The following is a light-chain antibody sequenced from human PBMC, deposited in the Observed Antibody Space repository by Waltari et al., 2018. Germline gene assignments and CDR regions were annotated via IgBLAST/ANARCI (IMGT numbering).Light chain of an antibody. J-gene: IGLJ1*01. Sequence: WDQRPPGGAPKLLIYDVYKRPSGASNRFSGSKSGKTASLTISGLQAEDEADYYFCAFAGRGIYVFGSGTQVTVL. CDR2: DVY. V-gene: IGLV2-23*02. CDR3: CAFAGRGIYV.